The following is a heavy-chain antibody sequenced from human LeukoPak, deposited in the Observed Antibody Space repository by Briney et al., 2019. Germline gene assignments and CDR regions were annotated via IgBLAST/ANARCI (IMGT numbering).Heavy chain of an antibody. Sequence: ASVKVSCKASGYTFTDYGVNWVRQAPGQGLEWMGWISAYNGNTNYAQNLQGRVTMTIDTSTNTAYMELRSLISDDTAVYYCARVGGTNYYYYHMDVWGKGTTVTVSS. V-gene: IGHV1-18*01. D-gene: IGHD6-19*01. J-gene: IGHJ6*03. CDR1: GYTFTDYG. CDR2: ISAYNGNT. CDR3: ARVGGTNYYYYHMDV.